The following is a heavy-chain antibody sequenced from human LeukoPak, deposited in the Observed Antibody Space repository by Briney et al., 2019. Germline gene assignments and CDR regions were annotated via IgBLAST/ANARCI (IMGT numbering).Heavy chain of an antibody. J-gene: IGHJ5*02. Sequence: HSQTLSLTCAISGDSVSSNSVTWNWIRQSPSGGLEWLGRTYYRSTWYNDYAVSVRGRITVNPDTSKSQFSLHLNSVTPEDTAVYYCARRLTQYDCFDPWGQGILVTVSS. CDR1: GDSVSSNSVT. V-gene: IGHV6-1*01. CDR3: ARRLTQYDCFDP. CDR2: TYYRSTWYN. D-gene: IGHD2-2*01.